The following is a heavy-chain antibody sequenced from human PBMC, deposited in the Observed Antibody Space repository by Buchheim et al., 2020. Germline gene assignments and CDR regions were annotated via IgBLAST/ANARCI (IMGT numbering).Heavy chain of an antibody. V-gene: IGHV3-30-3*01. J-gene: IGHJ4*02. CDR1: GFTFSSYA. CDR2: ISYDGSNK. Sequence: QVQLVESGGGVVQPGRSLRLSCAASGFTFSSYAMHWVRQAPGKGLEWVAVISYDGSNKYYADSVKGRFTISRDNSKNTLYLKMSSLGAEDTAVYYCARDRGGWELHLDYWGQGTL. D-gene: IGHD1-26*01. CDR3: ARDRGGWELHLDY.